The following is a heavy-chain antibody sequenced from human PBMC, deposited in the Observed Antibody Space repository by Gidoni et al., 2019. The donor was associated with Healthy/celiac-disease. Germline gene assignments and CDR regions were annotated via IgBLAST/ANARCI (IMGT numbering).Heavy chain of an antibody. J-gene: IGHJ5*02. CDR1: GGSISSSSYY. CDR2: IYYSGST. V-gene: IGHV4-39*01. Sequence: QLQLQESGPGLVTPSETLSLTCTVSGGSISSSSYYWGWIRQPPGKGLEWIGSIYYSGSTYYNPSLKSRVTISVDTSKNQFSLKLSSVTAADTAVYYCAGRSGYYANNWFDPWGQGTLVTVSS. D-gene: IGHD3-3*01. CDR3: AGRSGYYANNWFDP.